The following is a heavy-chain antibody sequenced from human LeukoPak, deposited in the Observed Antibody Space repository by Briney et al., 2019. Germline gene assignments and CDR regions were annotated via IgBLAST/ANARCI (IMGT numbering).Heavy chain of an antibody. J-gene: IGHJ4*02. CDR2: ISGSDGST. CDR3: VKTPTDYYDSSGYFPFDY. V-gene: IGHV3-23*01. Sequence: GGSLRLSCAASGFTFSTYALTWVRQAPGKGLEWVSVISGSDGSTNYADSVKGRFTISRDNSKNTLYLQMSSLRAEDTAVYYCVKTPTDYYDSSGYFPFDYWGQGTLVTVSS. D-gene: IGHD3-22*01. CDR1: GFTFSTYA.